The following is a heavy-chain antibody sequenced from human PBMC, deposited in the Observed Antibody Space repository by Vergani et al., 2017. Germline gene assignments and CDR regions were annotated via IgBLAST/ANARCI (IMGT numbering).Heavy chain of an antibody. CDR2: IYTSGST. J-gene: IGHJ3*02. D-gene: IGHD6-13*01. CDR3: ASDRTGYIDAFDI. Sequence: QVQLQESGPGLVKPSQTLSLTCTVSGGSISSGSYYWSWIRQPAGKGLEWIGRIYTSGSTNYNPSLKSRVTISVDTSKNQFSLKLSSVTAADTAVYYCASDRTGYIDAFDIWGQGTMVTVSS. V-gene: IGHV4-61*02. CDR1: GGSISSGSYY.